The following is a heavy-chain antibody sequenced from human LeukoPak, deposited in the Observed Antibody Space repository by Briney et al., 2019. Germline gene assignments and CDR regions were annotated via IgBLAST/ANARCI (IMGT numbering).Heavy chain of an antibody. J-gene: IGHJ4*02. Sequence: GGSLRLTCAASGFTLSSYWMHWVRQAPGKGLVWVSGINSDGRSTRYADSVKGRFTISRDNAKNTLYLQMNSLRAEDTAVYYCASKEVFDYWGQGTLVTVSS. CDR3: ASKEVFDY. CDR1: GFTLSSYW. CDR2: INSDGRST. V-gene: IGHV3-74*01.